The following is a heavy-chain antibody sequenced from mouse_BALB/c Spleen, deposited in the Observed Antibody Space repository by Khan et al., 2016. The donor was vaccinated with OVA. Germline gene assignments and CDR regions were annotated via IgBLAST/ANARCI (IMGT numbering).Heavy chain of an antibody. V-gene: IGHV9-3-1*01. CDR1: GYTFTNYG. Sequence: QIQLVQSGPELKKPGETVKISCKASGYTFTNYGMNWVKQAPGKGLKWMGWINTYTGEPTYADDFKGRSAFSSETSASTAYLQINNLKNEDTATYFCARSGGDYWFAYWGQGTLVTVSA. CDR2: INTYTGEP. D-gene: IGHD2-13*01. CDR3: ARSGGDYWFAY. J-gene: IGHJ3*01.